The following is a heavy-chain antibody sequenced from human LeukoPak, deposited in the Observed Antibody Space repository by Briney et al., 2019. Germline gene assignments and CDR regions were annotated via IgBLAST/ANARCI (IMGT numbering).Heavy chain of an antibody. D-gene: IGHD2-8*01. J-gene: IGHJ6*02. CDR1: GFTFSSYA. Sequence: PGGSLRLSCAASGFTFSSYAMSWVRQAPGKGLEWVSAISGSGGSTYYADSVKGRFTISRDNSKNTLYLQMNSLRAEDTAVYYCARDPGIVLMVYADLYGMDVWGQGTTVTVSS. CDR3: ARDPGIVLMVYADLYGMDV. V-gene: IGHV3-23*01. CDR2: ISGSGGST.